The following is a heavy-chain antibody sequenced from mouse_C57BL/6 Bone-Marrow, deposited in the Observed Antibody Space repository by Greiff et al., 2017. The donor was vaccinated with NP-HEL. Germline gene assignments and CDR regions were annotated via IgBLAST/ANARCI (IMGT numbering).Heavy chain of an antibody. D-gene: IGHD2-5*01. Sequence: LVKPGASVKLSCKASGYTFTEYTIHWVKQRSGQGLEWLGWFYPGSGCIKCNEKFKDKATLTADKSSSTVYMELSRLTSVESAVYVSERHEVDYSNYVSWFAYWGQGTLVTVSA. V-gene: IGHV1-62-2*01. CDR2: FYPGSGCI. CDR3: ERHEVDYSNYVSWFAY. J-gene: IGHJ3*01. CDR1: GYTFTEYT.